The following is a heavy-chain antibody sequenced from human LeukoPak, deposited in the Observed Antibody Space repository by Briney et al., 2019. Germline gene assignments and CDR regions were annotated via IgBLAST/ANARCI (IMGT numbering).Heavy chain of an antibody. J-gene: IGHJ4*02. CDR1: GFTFRSYA. CDR2: ISGSGST. D-gene: IGHD1-1*01. CDR3: AQSKHWPALDY. Sequence: PGGSLRLSCAASGFTFRSYAMTWVRQAPGKGLEWVSEISGSGSTYYADSMRGRFTISRDNSKNTLYLQMNSLRAEDTAVYYCAQSKHWPALDYWGRGTLVTVSS. V-gene: IGHV3-23*01.